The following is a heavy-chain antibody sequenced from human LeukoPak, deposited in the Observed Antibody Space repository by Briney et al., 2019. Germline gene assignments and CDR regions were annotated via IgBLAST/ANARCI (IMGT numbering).Heavy chain of an antibody. D-gene: IGHD3-10*01. V-gene: IGHV3-13*01. J-gene: IGHJ4*02. CDR3: AKDKRSHYFDY. CDR1: GFTFSSYD. CDR2: IGTAGDI. Sequence: GGSLRLSCAASGFTFSSYDMHWVRHATGKGLEWVSGIGTAGDIYYSGSVKGRFTISRDNAKNSLYLQMNSLRAEDTAVYYCAKDKRSHYFDYWGQGTLVTVSS.